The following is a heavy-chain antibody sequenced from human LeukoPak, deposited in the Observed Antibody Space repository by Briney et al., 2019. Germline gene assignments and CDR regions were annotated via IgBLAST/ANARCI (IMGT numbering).Heavy chain of an antibody. CDR1: GGSISSYY. CDR2: IYYSGST. Sequence: PSETLSLTCTVSGGSISSYYWSWIRQPPGKGLEWIGYIYYSGSTNYNPSLKSRVTISVDTSKNQFSLKLNSVTAADTAVYYCARGRTGGIVVVVADYWGQGTLVTVSS. CDR3: ARGRTGGIVVVVADY. V-gene: IGHV4-59*12. D-gene: IGHD2-15*01. J-gene: IGHJ4*02.